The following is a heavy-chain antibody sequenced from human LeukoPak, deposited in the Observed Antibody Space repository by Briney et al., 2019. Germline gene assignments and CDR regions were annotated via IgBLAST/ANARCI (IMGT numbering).Heavy chain of an antibody. CDR2: IYHSGST. D-gene: IGHD1-26*01. CDR1: GGSISSGGYS. CDR3: ARDRRPGAREFDY. Sequence: TSETLSLTCAVSGGSISSGGYSWSWIRQPPGKGLEWIGYIYHSGSTYYNPSLKSRVTISVDRSKNQFSLKLSSVTAADTAVHYCARDRRPGAREFDYWGQGTLVTVSS. J-gene: IGHJ4*02. V-gene: IGHV4-30-2*01.